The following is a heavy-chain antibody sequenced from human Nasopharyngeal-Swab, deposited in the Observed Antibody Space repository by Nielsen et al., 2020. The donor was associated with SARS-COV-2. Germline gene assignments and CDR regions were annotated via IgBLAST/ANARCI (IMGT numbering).Heavy chain of an antibody. CDR2: IKQDGSEK. V-gene: IGHV3-7*01. CDR1: GFTFSSYW. Sequence: GGSLRLSCAASGFTFSSYWMSWVRRAPGKGLEWVANIKQDGSEKYYVDSVKGRFTISRDNAKNSLYLQMNSLRAEDTAVYYCAREAPIGYCSSTSCYTGNAFDIWGQGTMVTVSS. CDR3: AREAPIGYCSSTSCYTGNAFDI. J-gene: IGHJ3*02. D-gene: IGHD2-2*02.